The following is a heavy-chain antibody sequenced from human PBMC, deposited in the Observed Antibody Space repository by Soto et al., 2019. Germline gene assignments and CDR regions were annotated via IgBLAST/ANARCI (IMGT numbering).Heavy chain of an antibody. CDR2: IDPSDSQT. CDR3: ARQIDDSDTGPNFQYYFDA. D-gene: IGHD5-18*01. Sequence: EVRLEQSGAEVKKSGASLTISCKGSGYSFAGYWITWVRQKPGKGLEWMGRIDPSDSQTYYSPSFRGHVTISVTKSITTVFPQWSSLGASDTALYYWARQIDDSDTGPNFQYYFDAWGQGTPVTVSS. CDR1: GYSFAGYW. J-gene: IGHJ4*02. V-gene: IGHV5-10-1*03.